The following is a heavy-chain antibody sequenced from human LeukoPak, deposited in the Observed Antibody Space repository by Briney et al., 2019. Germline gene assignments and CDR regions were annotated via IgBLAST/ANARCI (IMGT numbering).Heavy chain of an antibody. CDR3: ARGGYTFGYDDY. D-gene: IGHD5-18*01. V-gene: IGHV3-48*03. J-gene: IGHJ4*02. Sequence: PGGSLRLSCAASGFTFSSYAMSWVRQAPGKGLEWVSYISSSGNTIYYADSVKGRFTISRDNAKNSLYLQMNSLRAEDTAVYYCARGGYTFGYDDYWGQGTLVTVSS. CDR2: ISSSGNTI. CDR1: GFTFSSYA.